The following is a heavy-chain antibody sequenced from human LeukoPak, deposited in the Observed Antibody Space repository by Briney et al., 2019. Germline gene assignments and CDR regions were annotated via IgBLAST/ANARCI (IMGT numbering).Heavy chain of an antibody. CDR3: ARADDYGLYFDY. CDR1: GSSISSGRYY. CDR2: IYTSGST. V-gene: IGHV4-61*02. D-gene: IGHD4-17*01. Sequence: SQTLSLTCTVSGSSISSGRYYWSWIRQPAGKGLEWIGRIYTSGSTQYNPSLKSRATISLDTSKNQFSLKLSSVTAADTAVYYCARADDYGLYFDYWGQGTLVTVSS. J-gene: IGHJ4*02.